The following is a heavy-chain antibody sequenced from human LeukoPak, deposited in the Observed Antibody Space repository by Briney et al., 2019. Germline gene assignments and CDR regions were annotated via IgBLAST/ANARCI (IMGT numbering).Heavy chain of an antibody. D-gene: IGHD1/OR15-1a*01. Sequence: GGSLRLSCAASGFTFSTFGMHWVRQAPGKGLEWVAAISYDGYNQYYIDSVKGRLTVSRDNSKNTLYLQMNSLRPEDTAVYYCTKLNNYDDYWGQGAQVTVSS. V-gene: IGHV3-30*18. CDR2: ISYDGYNQ. J-gene: IGHJ4*02. CDR3: TKLNNYDDY. CDR1: GFTFSTFG.